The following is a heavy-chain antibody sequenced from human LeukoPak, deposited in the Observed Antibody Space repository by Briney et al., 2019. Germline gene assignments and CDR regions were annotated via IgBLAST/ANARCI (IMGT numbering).Heavy chain of an antibody. J-gene: IGHJ4*02. Sequence: GGTLRLSCAASGFTFSSYGMSWVRQAPGKGLEWVSAISGSGGSTYYADSVKGRFTISRDNSKNTLYLQMNSLRVEDTAVYYCARIWDLRFSSSWTGDCWGQGTLVTVSS. V-gene: IGHV3-23*01. D-gene: IGHD6-13*01. CDR1: GFTFSSYG. CDR2: ISGSGGST. CDR3: ARIWDLRFSSSWTGDC.